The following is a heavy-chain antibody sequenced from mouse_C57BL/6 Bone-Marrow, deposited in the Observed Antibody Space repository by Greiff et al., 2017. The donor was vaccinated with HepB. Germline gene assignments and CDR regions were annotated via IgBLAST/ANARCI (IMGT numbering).Heavy chain of an antibody. J-gene: IGHJ2*01. D-gene: IGHD1-1*01. CDR3: ARGIYYGSSYGDY. V-gene: IGHV1-82*01. CDR1: GYAFSSSW. CDR2: IYPGDGDT. Sequence: QVQLQQSGPELVKPGASVKISCKASGYAFSSSWMNWVKQRPGKGLEWIGRIYPGDGDTNYNGKFKGKATLTADKSSSTAYMQLSSLTSEDSAVYFCARGIYYGSSYGDYWGQGTTLTVSS.